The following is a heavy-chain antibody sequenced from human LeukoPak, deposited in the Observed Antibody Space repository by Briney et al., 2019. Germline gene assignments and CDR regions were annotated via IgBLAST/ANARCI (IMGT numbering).Heavy chain of an antibody. Sequence: GGSLRLSCAASGFTFSSYSMNWVRQAPGKGLEWVSGINWNGGSTGYADSVKGRFTISRDNAKNSLYLQMNSLRAEDTALYYCARGSLRVWGSYKDYWGKGTLVTVSS. J-gene: IGHJ4*02. D-gene: IGHD3-16*01. V-gene: IGHV3-20*04. CDR3: ARGSLRVWGSYKDY. CDR2: INWNGGST. CDR1: GFTFSSYS.